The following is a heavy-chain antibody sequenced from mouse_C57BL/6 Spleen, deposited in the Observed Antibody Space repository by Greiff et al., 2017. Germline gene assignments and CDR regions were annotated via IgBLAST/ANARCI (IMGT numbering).Heavy chain of an antibody. CDR2: IYPGDGDT. D-gene: IGHD1-1*01. CDR1: GYAFSSSW. Sequence: VQLQQSGPELVKPGASVKISCKASGYAFSSSWMNWVKQRPGKGLEWIGRIYPGDGDTNYNGKFKGKATLTADKSSSTAYMQLSSLTSEDSAVYFCARSITTVPMDYWGQGTSVTVSS. CDR3: ARSITTVPMDY. V-gene: IGHV1-82*01. J-gene: IGHJ4*01.